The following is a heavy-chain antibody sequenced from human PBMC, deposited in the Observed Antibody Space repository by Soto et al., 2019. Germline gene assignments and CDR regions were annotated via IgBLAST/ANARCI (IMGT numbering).Heavy chain of an antibody. CDR1: GGSISSYY. D-gene: IGHD1-26*01. CDR2: IHYSGSA. Sequence: QVQLQESGPGLVKPSETLSLTCSVSGGSISSYYWSWIRQPPGKGLEWIGSIHYSGSANYNPSLESRVTILVDTSKSHFSLKLSSVTAADSAVYFCARDVRGFSGLDYYYYGMDVGGQGTTVTVSS. CDR3: ARDVRGFSGLDYYYYGMDV. V-gene: IGHV4-59*12. J-gene: IGHJ6*02.